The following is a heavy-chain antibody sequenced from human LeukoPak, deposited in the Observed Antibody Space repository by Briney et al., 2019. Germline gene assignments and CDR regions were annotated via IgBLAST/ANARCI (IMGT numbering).Heavy chain of an antibody. CDR3: ARACGGASCYDTPDFDC. J-gene: IGHJ4*02. CDR1: GYSFTTYD. Sequence: GGSLRLSCVASGYSFTTYDMNWVRQSPGKGLEWVSHISESSNTIHCADSVKGRFTISRDNARRSLYLQMNSLRAEDTGVYYCARACGGASCYDTPDFDCWGQGTLVTVAS. V-gene: IGHV3-48*01. D-gene: IGHD2-2*01. CDR2: ISESSNTI.